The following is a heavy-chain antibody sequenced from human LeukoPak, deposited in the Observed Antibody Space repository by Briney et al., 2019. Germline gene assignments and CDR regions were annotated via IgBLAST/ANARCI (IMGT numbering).Heavy chain of an antibody. V-gene: IGHV4-59*01. Sequence: SETLSLTCTVSGGSISSFYWSWIRQPPGKGLEWIGYIHYSGSTYYKPSLKSRVTISVDTSKNQFSLKLSSVTAADTAVYYCARSNGGNSPFDYWGQGTLVTVSS. CDR3: ARSNGGNSPFDY. D-gene: IGHD4-23*01. J-gene: IGHJ4*02. CDR1: GGSISSFY. CDR2: IHYSGST.